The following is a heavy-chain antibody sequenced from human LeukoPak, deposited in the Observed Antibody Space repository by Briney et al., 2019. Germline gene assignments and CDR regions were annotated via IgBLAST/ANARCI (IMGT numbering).Heavy chain of an antibody. CDR3: ARARQLVLIDY. CDR2: INPRGGST. V-gene: IGHV1-46*01. J-gene: IGHJ4*02. CDR1: GYTFTSHF. D-gene: IGHD6-13*01. Sequence: ASVKVSCKASGYTFTSHFMHWVRQAPGQGLEWMGIINPRGGSTSYTQKFQGRVTMTRDTSTSTVYMELSSLRSEDMAVYYCARARQLVLIDYWGQGTLVTVSS.